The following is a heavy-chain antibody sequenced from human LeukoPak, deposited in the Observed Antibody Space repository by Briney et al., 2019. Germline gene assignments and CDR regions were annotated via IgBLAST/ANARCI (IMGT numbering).Heavy chain of an antibody. CDR3: AKMWPHYFDY. Sequence: GGSLRLSCAASGFTVGANYMSWVRQAPGKGLEWVSIIYSGGRTYYADSVKGRFTISRDNSKNTLYLQMNSLRAEDTAVYYCAKMWPHYFDYWGQGTLVTVSS. D-gene: IGHD2-21*01. J-gene: IGHJ4*02. CDR2: IYSGGRT. CDR1: GFTVGANY. V-gene: IGHV3-53*01.